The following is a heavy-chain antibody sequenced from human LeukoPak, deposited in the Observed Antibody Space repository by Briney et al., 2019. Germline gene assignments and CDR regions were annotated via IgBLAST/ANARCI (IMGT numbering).Heavy chain of an antibody. D-gene: IGHD3-22*01. CDR2: ISGSGGST. CDR1: GFTFRSYG. Sequence: GGSLRLSCAASGFTFRSYGMSWVRQAPGKGLEWVSAISGSGGSTYYADSVKGRFTISRDNSKNTLYLQMNSLRAEDTAVYYCAGTYYYDKGAFDIWGQGTMVTVSS. V-gene: IGHV3-23*01. CDR3: AGTYYYDKGAFDI. J-gene: IGHJ3*02.